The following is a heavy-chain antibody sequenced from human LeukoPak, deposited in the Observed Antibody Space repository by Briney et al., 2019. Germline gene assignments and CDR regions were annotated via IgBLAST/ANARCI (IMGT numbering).Heavy chain of an antibody. CDR2: INAGNGNT. CDR3: ARGSHYYFGSGSSFDY. D-gene: IGHD3-10*01. J-gene: IGHJ4*02. V-gene: IGHV1-3*01. CDR1: GYTFTSYA. Sequence: ASVKVSCKASGYTFTSYAMHWVRQAPGQRLEWMGWINAGNGNTKYSQEFQGRVTITRDTSASTAYMELTSLRSDDTAVYYCARGSHYYFGSGSSFDYWGQGTLVTVSS.